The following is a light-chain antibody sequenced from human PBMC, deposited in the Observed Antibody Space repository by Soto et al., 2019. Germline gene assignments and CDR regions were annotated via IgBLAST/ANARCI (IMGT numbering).Light chain of an antibody. CDR3: AAWDDSRYGVV. CDR1: SSNIGSNH. V-gene: IGLV1-44*01. Sequence: QSVLTQSPSASGTPGQRVIIACSGSSSNIGSNHVNWYRHLPGAAPKLLIFRSDQRPSGVPDRFPGSKSGTTASLAISGLQSGDEADYYCAAWDDSRYGVVFGGGTKLTVL. J-gene: IGLJ2*01. CDR2: RSD.